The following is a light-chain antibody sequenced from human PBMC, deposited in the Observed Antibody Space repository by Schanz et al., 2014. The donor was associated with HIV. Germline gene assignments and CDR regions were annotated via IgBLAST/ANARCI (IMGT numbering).Light chain of an antibody. J-gene: IGLJ3*02. CDR3: QSYDSGLSCWV. CDR1: SSNIGSVYD. CDR2: ANS. V-gene: IGLV1-40*01. Sequence: QSVLTQPPSVSGAPGQRVTISCTGSSSNIGSVYDVHWYQQLPGTAPKHLIFANSDRPSGVPDRFSGSKSGTSASLAITGLQAEDEADYYCQSYDSGLSCWVFRGGTKVTVL.